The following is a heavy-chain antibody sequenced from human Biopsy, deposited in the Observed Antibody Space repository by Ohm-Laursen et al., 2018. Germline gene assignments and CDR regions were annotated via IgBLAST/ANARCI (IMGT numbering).Heavy chain of an antibody. V-gene: IGHV1-69*01. J-gene: IGHJ4*02. Sequence: GSSVKVSCKVSGDRFSNYPFNWVRQAPGQGLEWMGGILPLSGTTSFAQKFQGRVILTADGSTSTAYMELSSLISEDTAVYYCANSDGRSGFDYWGQGTLVTVSS. CDR1: GDRFSNYP. D-gene: IGHD2-15*01. CDR3: ANSDGRSGFDY. CDR2: ILPLSGTT.